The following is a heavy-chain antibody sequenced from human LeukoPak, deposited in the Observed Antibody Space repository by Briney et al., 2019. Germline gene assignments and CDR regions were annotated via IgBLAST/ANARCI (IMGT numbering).Heavy chain of an antibody. J-gene: IGHJ6*03. CDR2: IIPIFGIA. Sequence: GASVKVSCKASGGTFSSYAISWVRQAPGQGLEWMGGIIPIFGIANYAQKFQGRVTITADESTGTAYMELSSLRSEDTAVYYCARLRRGDFQLLYQGFYYYYYMDVWGKGTTVTVSS. CDR3: ARLRRGDFQLLYQGFYYYYYMDV. D-gene: IGHD2-2*02. V-gene: IGHV1-69*13. CDR1: GGTFSSYA.